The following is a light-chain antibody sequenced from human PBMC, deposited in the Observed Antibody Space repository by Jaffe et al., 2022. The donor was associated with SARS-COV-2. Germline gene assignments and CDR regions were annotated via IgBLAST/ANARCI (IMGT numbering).Light chain of an antibody. CDR1: SSDVAAYNF. CDR2: DVT. CDR3: CSFAGSYTLV. J-gene: IGLJ3*02. Sequence: QSALSQPRSVSGSPGQSVTISCTGTSSDVAAYNFVSWFQQHPGKAPNLIIYDVTTRPSGVPHRFSGSKSGYTASLTISGLQAEDEADYYCCSFAGSYTLVFGGGTKLTVL. V-gene: IGLV2-11*01.